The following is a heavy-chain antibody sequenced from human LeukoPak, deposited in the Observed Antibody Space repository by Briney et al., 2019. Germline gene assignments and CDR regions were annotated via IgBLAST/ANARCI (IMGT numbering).Heavy chain of an antibody. CDR3: ARDGWPGSSYYRPFDY. CDR1: GFSFSDYG. J-gene: IGHJ4*02. CDR2: INSNGAVI. V-gene: IGHV3-48*04. Sequence: PGGSLRLSCAASGFSFSDYGMNWVRRAPGKGLEWLSHINSNGAVISYADSVKGRFTISRDDAKNSLYLQMNSLRADDTAVYYCARDGWPGSSYYRPFDYWGQGTLVTVSS. D-gene: IGHD6-13*01.